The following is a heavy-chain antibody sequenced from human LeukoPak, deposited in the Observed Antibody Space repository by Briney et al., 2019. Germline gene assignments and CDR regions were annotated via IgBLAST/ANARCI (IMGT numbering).Heavy chain of an antibody. CDR2: IYYSGST. Sequence: SETLSHTCTVSGGSISSSSYYWGWIRQPPGKGLEWIGSIYYSGSTYYNPSLKSRVTISVDTSKNQFSLKLSSVTAADTAVCYCARHNNRVAGANDYWGQGTLVTVSS. CDR1: GGSISSSSYY. CDR3: ARHNNRVAGANDY. D-gene: IGHD6-19*01. J-gene: IGHJ4*02. V-gene: IGHV4-39*01.